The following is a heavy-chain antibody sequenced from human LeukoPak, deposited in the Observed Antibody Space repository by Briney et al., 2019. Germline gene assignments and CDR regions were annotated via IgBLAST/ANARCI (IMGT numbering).Heavy chain of an antibody. V-gene: IGHV1-69*13. Sequence: ASVKVSCKASGGTFSSYAISWERQAPGQGLEWMGGIIPIFGTANYAQKFQGRVTITADESTSTAYMELSSLRSEDTAVYYCARAEGYDILTGMGGDYWGQGTLVTVSS. CDR1: GGTFSSYA. CDR3: ARAEGYDILTGMGGDY. D-gene: IGHD3-9*01. CDR2: IIPIFGTA. J-gene: IGHJ4*02.